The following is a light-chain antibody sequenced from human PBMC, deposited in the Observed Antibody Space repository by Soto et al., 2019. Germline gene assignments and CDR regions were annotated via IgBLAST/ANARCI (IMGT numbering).Light chain of an antibody. Sequence: EIVLTQSPATLSVSPGERATLSCRASQSVSSNLVWYQQRPGQAPRLLIYGASTRATGIPARFSGSGSGTEFTLTISSLQSEDFAVHYCQHYDNWTPWTFGQGTKVDIK. J-gene: IGKJ1*01. V-gene: IGKV3-15*01. CDR2: GAS. CDR3: QHYDNWTPWT. CDR1: QSVSSN.